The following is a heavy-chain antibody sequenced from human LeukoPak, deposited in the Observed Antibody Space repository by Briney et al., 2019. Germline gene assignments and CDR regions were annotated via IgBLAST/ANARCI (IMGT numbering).Heavy chain of an antibody. Sequence: PGGSLRLSCAASGFRFNDYYMSWIRQAPGKGLEWIGYISSSHSTIYYAASMKGRFTISRDNAEHTLYLQMINLRAEDTAVYYCARLYYQLLPYFDYWGQGTLVTVAS. D-gene: IGHD3-10*01. CDR2: ISSSHSTI. J-gene: IGHJ4*02. CDR3: ARLYYQLLPYFDY. CDR1: GFRFNDYY. V-gene: IGHV3-11*04.